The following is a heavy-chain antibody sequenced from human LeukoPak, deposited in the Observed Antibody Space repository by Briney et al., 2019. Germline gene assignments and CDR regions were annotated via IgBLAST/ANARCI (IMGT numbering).Heavy chain of an antibody. CDR1: GGSISSYY. V-gene: IGHV4-59*01. Sequence: SETLSLTCTVSGGSISSYYWSWIRQPPGKGLEWIGYIYYSGSTNYNPSLKSRVTISVDTSKNQFSLKLSSVTAADAAVYYCARTPLTGTTLYYYGMDVWGQGTTVTVSS. CDR3: ARTPLTGTTLYYYGMDV. D-gene: IGHD1-7*01. J-gene: IGHJ6*02. CDR2: IYYSGST.